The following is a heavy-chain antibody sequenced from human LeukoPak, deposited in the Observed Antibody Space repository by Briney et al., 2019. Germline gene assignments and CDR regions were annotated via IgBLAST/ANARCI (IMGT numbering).Heavy chain of an antibody. V-gene: IGHV4-34*01. CDR2: INHSGST. CDR1: GGSFSGYY. Sequence: PSETLSLTCGVSGGSFSGYYWNWIRQSPGEGLEWIGEINHSGSTSYNPSLKSRVTISVDTSKYQVSLKLRSVTAADTAVYYCARTYYDYVWGSYRARYYFDYWGQGTLVTVSS. J-gene: IGHJ4*02. D-gene: IGHD3-16*02. CDR3: ARTYYDYVWGSYRARYYFDY.